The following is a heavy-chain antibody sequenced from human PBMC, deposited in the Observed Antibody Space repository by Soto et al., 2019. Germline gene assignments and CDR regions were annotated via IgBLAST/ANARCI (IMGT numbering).Heavy chain of an antibody. CDR3: ARGRYCSGGSCRGHYYYGMDV. J-gene: IGHJ6*02. CDR2: MNPNSGNT. D-gene: IGHD2-15*01. CDR1: GYTFTSYD. Sequence: ASVKVSCKASGYTFTSYDINWVRQATGQGLEWMGWMNPNSGNTGYVQKFQGRVTMTRNTSISTAYMELSSLRSEDTAVYYCARGRYCSGGSCRGHYYYGMDVWGQGTTVTVSS. V-gene: IGHV1-8*01.